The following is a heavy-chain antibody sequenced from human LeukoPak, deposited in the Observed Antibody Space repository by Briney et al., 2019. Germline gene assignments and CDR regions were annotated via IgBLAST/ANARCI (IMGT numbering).Heavy chain of an antibody. V-gene: IGHV4-34*01. Sequence: SETLSLTCDVYGGSYSGYFWSWIRQPPGKGLEWIGEINDSGSTNFNPSLKGRVTVSVDTAKKQFSLKLSSVTAADTAVYYCAIDYSGNSAAFDIWGQGTTVTVSS. CDR2: INDSGST. CDR3: AIDYSGNSAAFDI. J-gene: IGHJ3*02. D-gene: IGHD4-23*01. CDR1: GGSYSGYF.